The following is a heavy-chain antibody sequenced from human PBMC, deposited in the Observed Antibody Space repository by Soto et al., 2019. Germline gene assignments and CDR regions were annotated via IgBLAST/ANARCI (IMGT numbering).Heavy chain of an antibody. CDR3: ASSPGTYYDFWSGSLGAFDI. CDR1: GYTFTSYG. Sequence: ASVKVSCKASGYTFTSYGISWVRQAPGQGLEWMGWISAYNGNTNYAQKLQGRVTMTTDTSTSTAYMELRSLRSDDTAVYYCASSPGTYYDFWSGSLGAFDIWGQGTMVTVSS. CDR2: ISAYNGNT. J-gene: IGHJ3*02. D-gene: IGHD3-3*01. V-gene: IGHV1-18*01.